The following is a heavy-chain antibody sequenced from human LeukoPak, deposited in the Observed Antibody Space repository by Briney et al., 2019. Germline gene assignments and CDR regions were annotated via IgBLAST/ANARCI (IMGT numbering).Heavy chain of an antibody. V-gene: IGHV3-53*01. CDR3: ARDRAPPTSWYFDL. D-gene: IGHD3-10*01. CDR2: LYSGGDI. CDR1: GFIISTNY. J-gene: IGHJ2*01. Sequence: GGSLRVSCAVSGFIISTNYMSWVRQAPGKGLEWVSILYSGGDIYYADFVRGRFTISRDNSRNTLFLQMNTLRVEDSAVYYCARDRAPPTSWYFDLWGRGTLVTVSS.